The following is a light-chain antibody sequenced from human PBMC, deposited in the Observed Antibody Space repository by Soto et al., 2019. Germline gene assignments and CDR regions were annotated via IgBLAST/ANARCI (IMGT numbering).Light chain of an antibody. V-gene: IGKV3-20*01. CDR1: QSVSSSY. J-gene: IGKJ5*01. Sequence: ETVVTPSPGTLSVSPGEGATLSCGAGQSVSSSYFALYQQKRGQAPRLLIYGASSRATGVPDRFTGSGSGTAFTLSITRLEPEDFDVYFCQQYRRSSMTLGKGTRLEIK. CDR3: QQYRRSSMT. CDR2: GAS.